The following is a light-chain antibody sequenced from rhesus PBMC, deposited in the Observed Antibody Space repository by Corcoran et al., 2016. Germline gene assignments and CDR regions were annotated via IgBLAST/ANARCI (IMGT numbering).Light chain of an antibody. V-gene: IGKV1-22*01. CDR1: RGISSW. Sequence: DIHMTQSPSFLSASVGGTVTIACWESRGISSWSAWYQQKPGKAPKLLLDKASSLQSGVPSRLSGGGSGTDFPLTIRCLQSTGFATYSCQQSSSSPFTFDPGAKLDIK. CDR3: QQSSSSPFT. CDR2: KAS. J-gene: IGKJ3*01.